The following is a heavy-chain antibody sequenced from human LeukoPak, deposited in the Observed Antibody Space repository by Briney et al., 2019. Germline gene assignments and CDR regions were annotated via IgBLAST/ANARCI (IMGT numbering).Heavy chain of an antibody. J-gene: IGHJ4*02. D-gene: IGHD2-2*01. CDR1: GFTFTNYA. CDR3: AKEQTSSGFFDY. Sequence: GGSLRLSCAASGFTFTNYAMSWVRQAPGKGLEWVSAISGSGTRTYYADSVKGRFNISRDNSKNTLYLQMNSLRAEDRAVYYCAKEQTSSGFFDYWGQGTLVTVSS. V-gene: IGHV3-23*01. CDR2: ISGSGTRT.